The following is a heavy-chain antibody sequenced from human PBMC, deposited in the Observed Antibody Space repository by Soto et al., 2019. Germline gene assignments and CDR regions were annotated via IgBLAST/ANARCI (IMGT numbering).Heavy chain of an antibody. CDR3: ARGGGVGVAGSAAFDM. V-gene: IGHV1-2*02. Sequence: QLHLVQSGAVVKKPGASVTVSCSASGYPVTAYYMHWVRQAPGRGLEWMGGINPATGAAKYTQTFRGRVTMTRDQAKGTVFMELSGLTSGDTAGFSWARGGGVGVAGSAAFDMWGQGTLVTVSS. CDR2: INPATGAA. D-gene: IGHD3-3*01. J-gene: IGHJ3*02. CDR1: GYPVTAYY.